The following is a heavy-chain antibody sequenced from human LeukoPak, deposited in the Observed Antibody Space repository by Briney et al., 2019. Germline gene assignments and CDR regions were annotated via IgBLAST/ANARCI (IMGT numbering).Heavy chain of an antibody. Sequence: SEALSLTCTVSGGSISSNNWWSWVRQPPGKGLEWIGEIFHSGSTNYNPSLKSRVTIAVDTSKNQFSLRLSSVTAADTAVYYCARVLSGSNFDSWGHGTLVTVSS. D-gene: IGHD3-22*01. CDR2: IFHSGST. CDR1: GGSISSNNW. J-gene: IGHJ4*01. CDR3: ARVLSGSNFDS. V-gene: IGHV4-4*02.